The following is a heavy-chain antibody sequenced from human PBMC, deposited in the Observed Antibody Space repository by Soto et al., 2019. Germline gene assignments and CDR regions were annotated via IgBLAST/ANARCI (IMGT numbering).Heavy chain of an antibody. D-gene: IGHD3-9*01. V-gene: IGHV1-69*14. CDR2: IIPVFGTA. CDR1: GGSLSNYG. Sequence: QVQLVQSGAEVKKPGSSVKVSCKASGGSLSNYGISWVRQAPGQGLEWMGGIIPVFGTANYAQKFQGRVTITAXKXTXIXXMDVTSLKSEDTAVYYCARGDATKIVVTTYYAMDVWGQGTTVTVSS. CDR3: ARGDATKIVVTTYYAMDV. J-gene: IGHJ6*02.